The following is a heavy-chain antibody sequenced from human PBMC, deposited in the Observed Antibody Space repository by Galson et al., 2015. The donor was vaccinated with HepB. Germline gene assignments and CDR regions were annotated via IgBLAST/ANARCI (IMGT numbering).Heavy chain of an antibody. CDR3: ARGDSSNGRNFRFDY. CDR1: GSSFTSYW. Sequence: QSGAEVKKPGESLKISCKGSGSSFTSYWIGWVRQMPGKGLEWMGIIYPGDSDTRYSPSFQGQVTISADKSISTAYLQWSSLKASDTAMYYCARGDSSNGRNFRFDYWGQGTLVTVSS. D-gene: IGHD6-13*01. CDR2: IYPGDSDT. J-gene: IGHJ4*02. V-gene: IGHV5-51*01.